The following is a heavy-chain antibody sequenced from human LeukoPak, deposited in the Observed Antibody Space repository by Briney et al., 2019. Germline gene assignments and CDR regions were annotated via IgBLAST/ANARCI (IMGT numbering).Heavy chain of an antibody. CDR2: ISYDGSNK. CDR3: ASHTMVRFDY. V-gene: IGHV3-30-3*01. J-gene: IGHJ4*02. D-gene: IGHD3-10*01. Sequence: GGSLRLSCAASGFTFSSYAMHWVRQAPGKGLEWVAVISYDGSNKYYADSVKGRFTISRDNSKNTLYLQMNSLRAEDTAVYYCASHTMVRFDYWGQGTLVTVSS. CDR1: GFTFSSYA.